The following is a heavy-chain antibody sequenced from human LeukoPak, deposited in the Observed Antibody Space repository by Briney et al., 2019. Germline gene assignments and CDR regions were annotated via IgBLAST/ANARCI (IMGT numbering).Heavy chain of an antibody. D-gene: IGHD3-22*01. CDR3: ASHGMDYYDSSGYYGLDI. CDR1: GGSISSYY. Sequence: PSETLSLTCTVSGGSISSYYWSWIRQPPGKGLEWIGSIYYSGSTYYNPSLKSRVTISVDTSKNQFSLKLSSVTAADTAVYYCASHGMDYYDSSGYYGLDIWGQGTMVTVSS. V-gene: IGHV4-39*07. CDR2: IYYSGST. J-gene: IGHJ3*02.